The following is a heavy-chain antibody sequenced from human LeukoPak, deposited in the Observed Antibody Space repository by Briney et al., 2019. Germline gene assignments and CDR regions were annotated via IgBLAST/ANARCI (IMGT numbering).Heavy chain of an antibody. V-gene: IGHV3-23*01. CDR1: GFTFSSYT. CDR2: ITTSDGNT. CDR3: ARGVDYYENSGTIDY. D-gene: IGHD3-22*01. J-gene: IGHJ4*02. Sequence: PGGSLRLSCAASGFTFSSYTMSWVRQAPGKGLEWVSTITTSDGNTYYADSVKGRFTVSRDNSKNTLYLQMNSLRAEDTAVYYCARGVDYYENSGTIDYWGQGTLVTVSS.